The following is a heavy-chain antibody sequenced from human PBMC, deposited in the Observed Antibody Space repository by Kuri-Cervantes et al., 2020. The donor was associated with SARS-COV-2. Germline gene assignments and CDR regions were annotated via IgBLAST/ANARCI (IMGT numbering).Heavy chain of an antibody. D-gene: IGHD1-26*01. V-gene: IGHV1-69*06. J-gene: IGHJ4*02. CDR2: IIPIFGTA. CDR3: ARAVSPRIVGALTYFDY. Sequence: SVKVSCKASGGTFSSYTISWVRQAPGQGLEWMGGIIPIFGTANYAQKFQGRVTITADKSTSTAYMELRSLRSDDTAVYYCARAVSPRIVGALTYFDYWGQGTLVTVSS. CDR1: GGTFSSYT.